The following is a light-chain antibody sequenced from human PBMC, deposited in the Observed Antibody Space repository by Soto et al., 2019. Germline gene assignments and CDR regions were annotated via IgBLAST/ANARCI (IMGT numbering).Light chain of an antibody. CDR2: KAS. CDR1: QTISSW. J-gene: IGKJ4*01. Sequence: DIQMTQSPSTLSGSVGDRVTITCRASQTISSWLAWYQQKPGKAPKLLIYKASTLKSGVPSRFSGSGSGTDFTLSITSLQPEDFATYYCQQLNTYPVTFGGGTRWIS. CDR3: QQLNTYPVT. V-gene: IGKV1-5*03.